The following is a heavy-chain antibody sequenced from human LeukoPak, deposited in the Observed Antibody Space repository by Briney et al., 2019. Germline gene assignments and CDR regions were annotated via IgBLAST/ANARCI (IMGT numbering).Heavy chain of an antibody. CDR2: ISGSGGST. J-gene: IGHJ4*02. CDR3: AKEVVPVTTFFDY. D-gene: IGHD4-17*01. V-gene: IGHV3-23*01. Sequence: GGSLRLSCAASGFTFSSYAMSWVRQAPGKGLEWVSAISGSGGSTYYADSVKGRLTSSRENSKNTLYLQMNSLRAEETAVYYCAKEVVPVTTFFDYWGQGTLVTVSS. CDR1: GFTFSSYA.